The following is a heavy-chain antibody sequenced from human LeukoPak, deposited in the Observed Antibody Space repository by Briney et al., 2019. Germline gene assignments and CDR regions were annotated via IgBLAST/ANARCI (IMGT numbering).Heavy chain of an antibody. V-gene: IGHV3-23*01. J-gene: IGHJ4*02. CDR2: ISASGGGA. Sequence: GGSLRLSCAASGFTFSSYVMSGVRQAPGKGLEWVSHISASGGGAYYADSVKGRFTISRDNSKNTLYLQMNSLRVEDTAVYYCTRDYGRTPYDYWGQGTLVTVSS. CDR1: GFTFSSYV. CDR3: TRDYGRTPYDY. D-gene: IGHD3-10*01.